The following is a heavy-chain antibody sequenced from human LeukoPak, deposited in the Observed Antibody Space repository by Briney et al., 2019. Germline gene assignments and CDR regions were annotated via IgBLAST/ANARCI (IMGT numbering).Heavy chain of an antibody. V-gene: IGHV3-23*01. Sequence: PGGSLRLSCAASGFTVTEYAMTWIRQSPGKGLEWVSSMSDIGPNTYYADSVKGRFTISRDTSKNTLLLQMNSLRVDDTALYFCARRLSLRFDAFAVWGPGTVVTVSS. CDR3: ARRLSLRFDAFAV. J-gene: IGHJ3*01. CDR2: MSDIGPNT. D-gene: IGHD3-3*01. CDR1: GFTVTEYA.